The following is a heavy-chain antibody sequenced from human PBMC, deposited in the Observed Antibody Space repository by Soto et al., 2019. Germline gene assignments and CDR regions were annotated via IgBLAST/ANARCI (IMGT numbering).Heavy chain of an antibody. CDR3: ARMNVDSYQFYYAMDV. V-gene: IGHV2-26*01. CDR1: GFALTTGKMA. J-gene: IGHJ6*02. D-gene: IGHD4-17*01. Sequence: SGPTLGNPTETLTLTCTVSGFALTTGKMAVEWIXRPPGKALEWLAHIFSDNERSYSTSLQGRLTISKDTSGSQVVLSMTNVDPVDTATYYCARMNVDSYQFYYAMDVWGQGTTVTVSS. CDR2: IFSDNER.